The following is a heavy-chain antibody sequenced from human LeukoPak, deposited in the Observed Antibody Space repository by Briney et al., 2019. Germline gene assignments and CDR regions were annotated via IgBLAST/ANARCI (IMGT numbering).Heavy chain of an antibody. CDR3: AELGITMIGGV. V-gene: IGHV3-23*01. Sequence: GGSLRLSCAASGFTFSTYAMSWVRQAPGKGLEWVSAISVSGDSTYYAASVKGRFTISRDNSKNTLYLQMNSLRAEDTAVYYCAELGITMIGGVWGKGTTVTISS. J-gene: IGHJ6*04. D-gene: IGHD3-10*02. CDR2: ISVSGDST. CDR1: GFTFSTYA.